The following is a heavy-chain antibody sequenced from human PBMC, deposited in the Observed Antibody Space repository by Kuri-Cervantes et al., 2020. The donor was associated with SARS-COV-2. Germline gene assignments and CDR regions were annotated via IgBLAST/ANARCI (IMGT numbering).Heavy chain of an antibody. CDR3: ARASVRGIIITNHSYGMDV. V-gene: IGHV1-2*04. CDR2: INPNSGGT. CDR1: GYTLTGYY. Sequence: ASVKVSCKASGYTLTGYYMHWVRQAPGQGLEWMGWINPNSGGTNYAQKFQGWVTMTRDTSISTAYMELSRLRSDDTAVYYCARASVRGIIITNHSYGMDVWGQGTTVTVSS. D-gene: IGHD3-10*01. J-gene: IGHJ6*02.